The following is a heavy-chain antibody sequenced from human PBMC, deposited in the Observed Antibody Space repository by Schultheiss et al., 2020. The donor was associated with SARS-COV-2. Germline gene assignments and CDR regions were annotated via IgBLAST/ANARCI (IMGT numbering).Heavy chain of an antibody. D-gene: IGHD3-22*01. V-gene: IGHV3-49*04. Sequence: GGSLRLSCTASGFTFGDYAMSWVRQAPGKGLEWVGFITSKAYGGTTEYAASVKGRFTISRDDSKRIAYLQMNSLKTEDTAVYYCTREDYYDSSGYYPPLGFDYWGQGTLVTVSS. CDR1: GFTFGDYA. CDR2: ITSKAYGGTT. J-gene: IGHJ4*02. CDR3: TREDYYDSSGYYPPLGFDY.